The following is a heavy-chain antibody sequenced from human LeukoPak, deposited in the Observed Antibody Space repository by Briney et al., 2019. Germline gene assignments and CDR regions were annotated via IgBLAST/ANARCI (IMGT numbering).Heavy chain of an antibody. CDR1: GYSFTGNY. CDR2: INPNSGGT. D-gene: IGHD3-22*01. Sequence: ASVKVSCKASGYSFTGNYMHWVRQAPGQGLEWMGWINPNSGGTNYAQKFQGRVTMTTDTSTSTAYMELRSLRSDDTAVYYCARGPDYYYDSSGHPRGSYFDYWGQGTPVTVSS. CDR3: ARGPDYYYDSSGHPRGSYFDY. J-gene: IGHJ4*02. V-gene: IGHV1-2*02.